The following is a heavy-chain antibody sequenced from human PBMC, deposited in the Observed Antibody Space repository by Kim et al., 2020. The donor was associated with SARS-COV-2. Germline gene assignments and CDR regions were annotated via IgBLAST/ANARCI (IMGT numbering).Heavy chain of an antibody. D-gene: IGHD3-22*01. J-gene: IGHJ6*02. Sequence: GGSLRLSCTASGFTFGDYAMSWFRQAPGKGLEWVGFIRSKAYGGTTEYAASVKGRFTISRDDSKSIAYLQMNSLKTEDTAVYYCTRDWVYYDSSGLPDINEYYYYGMDVWGQGTTVTVSS. CDR2: IRSKAYGGTT. CDR1: GFTFGDYA. V-gene: IGHV3-49*03. CDR3: TRDWVYYDSSGLPDINEYYYYGMDV.